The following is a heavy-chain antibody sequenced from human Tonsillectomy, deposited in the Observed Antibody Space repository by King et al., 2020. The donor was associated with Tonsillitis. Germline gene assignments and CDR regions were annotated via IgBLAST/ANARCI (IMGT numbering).Heavy chain of an antibody. CDR2: ISYDGSNK. Sequence: VQLVESGGGVVQPGRSLRLSCAASGFTFSSYGMHWVRQAPGKGLEWVAVISYDGSNKYYADSVKGRFTISRDNSKNTLYLQMNSLRAEDTAVYYCAKGRYDSSGYYLSGYRHFDYWGQGTLGTVSS. CDR3: AKGRYDSSGYYLSGYRHFDY. J-gene: IGHJ4*02. V-gene: IGHV3-30*18. CDR1: GFTFSSYG. D-gene: IGHD3-22*01.